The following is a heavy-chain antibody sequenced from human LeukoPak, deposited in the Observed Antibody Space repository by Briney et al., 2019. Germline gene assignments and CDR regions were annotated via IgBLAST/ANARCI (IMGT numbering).Heavy chain of an antibody. CDR1: GFTLSSYS. J-gene: IGHJ6*03. CDR2: ISSRSSYI. CDR3: ARRAVYYYYYMDV. V-gene: IGHV3-21*01. Sequence: GGSLRLSCAASGFTLSSYSMNWVRQAPGKGLEWVSSISSRSSYIYYADSVKGRFTISRDNAKNSLYLQMNSLRAEDTAVYYCARRAVYYYYYMDVWGKGTTVTVSS.